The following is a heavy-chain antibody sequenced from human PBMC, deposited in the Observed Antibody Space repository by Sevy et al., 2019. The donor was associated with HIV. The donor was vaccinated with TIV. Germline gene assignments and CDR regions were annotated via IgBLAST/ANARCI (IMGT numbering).Heavy chain of an antibody. CDR1: GFTFSSYS. CDR3: ARDDDYGDYGTGFDY. V-gene: IGHV3-48*02. CDR2: ISSSSSTI. Sequence: GGCLRLSCAASGFTFSSYSMNWVRQAPGKGLEWVSYISSSSSTIYYADSVKGRFTISRDNAKNSLYLQMNSLRDEDTAVYYCARDDDYGDYGTGFDYWGQGTLVTVSS. J-gene: IGHJ4*02. D-gene: IGHD4-17*01.